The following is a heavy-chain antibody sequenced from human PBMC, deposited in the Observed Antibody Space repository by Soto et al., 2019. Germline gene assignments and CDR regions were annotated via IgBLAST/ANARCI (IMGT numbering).Heavy chain of an antibody. J-gene: IGHJ3*02. D-gene: IGHD5-12*01. CDR2: ISSSSSFI. CDR1: GFTFNSYI. V-gene: IGHV3-21*01. CDR3: AREEYSGYGNDAFDI. Sequence: PGGSLRLSCAASGFTFNSYIMNWVRQAPGKGLEWVSSISSSSSFIYYADSVKGRFTISRDNAKNSLYLQMNSLRAEDTAIYYCAREEYSGYGNDAFDIWGQGTMVTVSS.